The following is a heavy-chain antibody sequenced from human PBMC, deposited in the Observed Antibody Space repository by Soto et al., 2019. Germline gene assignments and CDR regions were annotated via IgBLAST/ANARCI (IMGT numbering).Heavy chain of an antibody. CDR3: AREQDFWSGYTTDAFDI. Sequence: GASVKVSCKASGYTFTSYDINWVRQATGQGLEWMGWMNPNSGNTGYAQKFQGRVTMTRNTSISTAYMELSSLRSEDTAVYYCAREQDFWSGYTTDAFDIWGQGTMVTVSS. V-gene: IGHV1-8*01. CDR2: MNPNSGNT. D-gene: IGHD3-3*01. CDR1: GYTFTSYD. J-gene: IGHJ3*02.